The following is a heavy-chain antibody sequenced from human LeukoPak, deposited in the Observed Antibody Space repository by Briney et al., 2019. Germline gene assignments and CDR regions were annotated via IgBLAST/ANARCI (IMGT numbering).Heavy chain of an antibody. CDR1: GFIFNNYW. CDR2: IKEDGSEQ. Sequence: GGSLRLSCEASGFIFNNYWMSWVRQTPGEGLEWVANIKEDGSEQYYVDSVKGRFTITRDNAKNLLHLQVNSLRAEDTAVYYCARDVSNSGSYEGTFDVWGQGTMVTVSS. J-gene: IGHJ3*01. D-gene: IGHD6-19*01. CDR3: ARDVSNSGSYEGTFDV. V-gene: IGHV3-7*03.